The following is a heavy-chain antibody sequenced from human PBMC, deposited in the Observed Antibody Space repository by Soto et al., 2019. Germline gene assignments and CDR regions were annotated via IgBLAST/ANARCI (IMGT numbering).Heavy chain of an antibody. D-gene: IGHD6-13*01. CDR1: GYTFTSYY. Sequence: QVQLVQSGAEVKKPGASVKVSCKASGYTFTSYYMHWVRQAPGQGLEWMGIINPSGGSTSYAQKFQGRXXMXRXXSTSTVYMELSSLRSEDTAVYYCARGWAAAGRGDYWGQGTLVTVSS. CDR2: INPSGGST. V-gene: IGHV1-46*01. J-gene: IGHJ4*02. CDR3: ARGWAAAGRGDY.